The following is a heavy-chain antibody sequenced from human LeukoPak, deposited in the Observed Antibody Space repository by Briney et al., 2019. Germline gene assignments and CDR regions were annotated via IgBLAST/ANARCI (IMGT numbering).Heavy chain of an antibody. J-gene: IGHJ4*02. CDR2: IYYSGST. D-gene: IGHD3-10*02. Sequence: PSETLSLTCTVSGGSISSSSYYWGWIRQPPGKGLEWIGSIYYSGSTYYNPSLKSRVTISVDTSKNQFSLKLSSVTAADTAVYYCARMLSLMSPIDYWGQGTLVTVSS. CDR3: ARMLSLMSPIDY. V-gene: IGHV4-39*07. CDR1: GGSISSSSYY.